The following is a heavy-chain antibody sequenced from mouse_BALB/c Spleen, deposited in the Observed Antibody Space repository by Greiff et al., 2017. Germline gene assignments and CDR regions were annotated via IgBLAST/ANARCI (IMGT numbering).Heavy chain of an antibody. CDR3: ARTARAWRYYAMDY. CDR1: GYAFSSYW. Sequence: QVHVKQSGAELVRPGSSVKISCKASGYAFSSYWMNWVKQRPGQGLEWIGQIYPGDGDTNYNGKFKGKATLTADKSSSTAYMQLSSLTSEDTAVYHCARTARAWRYYAMDYWGQGTSVTVSS. V-gene: IGHV1-80*01. CDR2: IYPGDGDT. D-gene: IGHD3-1*01. J-gene: IGHJ4*01.